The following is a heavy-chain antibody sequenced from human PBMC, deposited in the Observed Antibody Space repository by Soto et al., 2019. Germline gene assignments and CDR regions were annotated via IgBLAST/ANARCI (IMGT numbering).Heavy chain of an antibody. D-gene: IGHD2-21*02. J-gene: IGHJ3*02. V-gene: IGHV3-23*01. CDR2: ISGSGSNT. CDR1: GFTFISYA. Sequence: GGSLRLSCAASGFTFISYAMSWVRQAPGKGLEWVSAISGSGSNTYYADSVKGRFTISRDSSKNTLFLQMNSLRAEDTAVYYCARPRGTASSAFDMWGHGTMVTVSS. CDR3: ARPRGTASSAFDM.